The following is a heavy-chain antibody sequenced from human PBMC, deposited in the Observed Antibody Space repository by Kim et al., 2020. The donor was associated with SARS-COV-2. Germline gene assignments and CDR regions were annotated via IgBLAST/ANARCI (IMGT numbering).Heavy chain of an antibody. CDR1: GGSISSYY. J-gene: IGHJ6*03. V-gene: IGHV4-59*01. D-gene: IGHD6-13*01. CDR2: IYYSGST. Sequence: SVTLSLTCTVSGGSISSYYWSWIRQPPGKGLEWIGYIYYSGSTNYNPSLKSRVTISVDTSKNQFSLKLSSVTAADTAVYYCVREGIAAAGTFDYYYYYMDVWGKGTTVTVSS. CDR3: VREGIAAAGTFDYYYYYMDV.